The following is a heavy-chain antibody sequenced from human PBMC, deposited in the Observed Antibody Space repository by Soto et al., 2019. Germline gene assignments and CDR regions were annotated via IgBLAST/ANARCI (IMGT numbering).Heavy chain of an antibody. CDR3: ASYTYYYDSSGNYGMDV. D-gene: IGHD3-22*01. Sequence: QVQLVQSGAEVKKPGSSVKVSCKASGGTFSSYAISWVRQAPGQGLEWMGGIIPIFGTANYAQKFQGRVTNTADESTSTAYMELSSLRSEDTAVYYCASYTYYYDSSGNYGMDVWGQGTTVTVSS. J-gene: IGHJ6*02. V-gene: IGHV1-69*12. CDR2: IIPIFGTA. CDR1: GGTFSSYA.